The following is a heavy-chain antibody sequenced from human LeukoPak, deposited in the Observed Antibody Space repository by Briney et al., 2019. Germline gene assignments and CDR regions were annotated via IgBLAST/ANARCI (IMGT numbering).Heavy chain of an antibody. CDR3: IRDEALWRLDY. Sequence: GGSLRLSCAASGFTFSNHWMHWVRQAPGKGLVWVSRIDERGSNAMYADSVKGRFSISKDNAKKTVNLQMNSLRAEDTGVYYCIRDEALWRLDYWGQGTLVTVSS. CDR1: GFTFSNHW. CDR2: IDERGSNA. D-gene: IGHD2-21*01. J-gene: IGHJ4*02. V-gene: IGHV3-74*03.